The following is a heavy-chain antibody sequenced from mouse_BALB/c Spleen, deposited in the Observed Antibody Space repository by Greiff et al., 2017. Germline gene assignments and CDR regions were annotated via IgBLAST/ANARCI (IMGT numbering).Heavy chain of an antibody. J-gene: IGHJ2*01. V-gene: IGHV1-7*01. CDR1: GYTFTSYW. Sequence: QVHVKQPGAELAKPGASVKMSCKASGYTFTSYWMHWVKQRPGQGLEWIGYINPSTGYTEYNQKFKDKATLTVDKSSSTAYIQLSSLTSEDSAVYYCARGYGSTYFDYWGQGTTLTVSS. CDR3: ARGYGSTYFDY. CDR2: INPSTGYT. D-gene: IGHD1-1*01.